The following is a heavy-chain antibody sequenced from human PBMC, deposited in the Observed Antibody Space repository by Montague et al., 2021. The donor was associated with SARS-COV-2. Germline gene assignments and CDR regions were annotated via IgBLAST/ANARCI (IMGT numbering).Heavy chain of an antibody. V-gene: IGHV4-39*01. CDR1: GGSIRSSSYY. J-gene: IGHJ3*01. D-gene: IGHD3-10*01. CDR3: ARPASGIGNAFEV. Sequence: SETLSLTCTVSGGSIRSSSYYWGWIRQPPGKGLEWIGNIYYSGSTYYNPSLKSRVTISVDTSKDQFSLNLNSVTVADTAIYFCARPASGIGNAFEVWGQGTTVNVSS. CDR2: IYYSGST.